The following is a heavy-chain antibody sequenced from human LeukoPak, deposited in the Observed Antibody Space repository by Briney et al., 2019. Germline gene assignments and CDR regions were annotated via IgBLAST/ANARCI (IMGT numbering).Heavy chain of an antibody. J-gene: IGHJ6*02. CDR1: GGTFXXXX. CDR3: AICRNYYYGMDV. V-gene: IGHV1-69*01. D-gene: IGHD1-14*01. Sequence: KVSCKASGGTFXXXXXXWVXQXPGQGLEXMGGIIPIFGTANYARKFQGRVTITADESTSTAYMELSSLRSEDTAVYYCAICRNYYYGMDVWGQGTTVTVSS. CDR2: IIPIFGTA.